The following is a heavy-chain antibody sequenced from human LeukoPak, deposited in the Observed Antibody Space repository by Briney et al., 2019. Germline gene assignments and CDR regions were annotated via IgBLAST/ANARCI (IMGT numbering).Heavy chain of an antibody. CDR2: ISYDGSNK. V-gene: IGHV3-30-3*01. D-gene: IGHD3-22*01. CDR3: ARDHVTMIVVPEPYFDY. Sequence: PGGSLRLSCAASGFTFSSYAMHWVRQAPGKGLEWVAVISYDGSNKYYADSVKGRFTISRDNSKNTLYLQMDSLRAEDAAVYYCARDHVTMIVVPEPYFDYWGQGTLVTVSS. J-gene: IGHJ4*02. CDR1: GFTFSSYA.